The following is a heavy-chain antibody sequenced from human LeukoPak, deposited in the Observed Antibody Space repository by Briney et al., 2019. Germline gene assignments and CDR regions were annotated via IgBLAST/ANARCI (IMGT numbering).Heavy chain of an antibody. D-gene: IGHD3-16*01. CDR2: VYHSGST. V-gene: IGHV4-4*02. Sequence: SETLSLTCAVSGASISSSDWYSWVRQPPGKGLEFIGEVYHSGSTRYNPSLKSRVTMSVDKSKNQFSLKLRSVTAADTAVYYCARGLRGKLDAFDIWGQGAMVTVSS. CDR1: GASISSSDW. CDR3: ARGLRGKLDAFDI. J-gene: IGHJ3*02.